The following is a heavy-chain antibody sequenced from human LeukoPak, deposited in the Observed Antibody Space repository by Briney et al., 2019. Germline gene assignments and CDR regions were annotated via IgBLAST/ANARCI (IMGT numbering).Heavy chain of an antibody. V-gene: IGHV3-64D*06. Sequence: QPGGSLRLSCSASGFTFSSYAMLWVRQAPGKGLEYVSTISSNGGSTYYADSVKGRFTISRDNSKSTLYLQMSSLRAEDTAVYYCVKGGIVVLISAFDIWGQGTMVTVSS. CDR1: GFTFSSYA. J-gene: IGHJ3*02. CDR2: ISSNGGST. CDR3: VKGGIVVLISAFDI. D-gene: IGHD3-22*01.